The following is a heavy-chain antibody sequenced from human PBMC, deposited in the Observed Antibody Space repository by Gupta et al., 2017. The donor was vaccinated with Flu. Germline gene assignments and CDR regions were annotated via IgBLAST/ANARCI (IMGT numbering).Heavy chain of an antibody. J-gene: IGHJ4*02. CDR2: ISYDGSKK. CDR1: GFTFSSYG. Sequence: QVQLVESGGGVVQPGRSLRLSCAASGFTFSSYGMHWVRQAPGKGLEWVAVISYDGSKKYDADSVKGRFTISRDNSKNTLYLQMNSLRAEDTAVYDGAKDHLRTGDYWGQGTLVTVSS. D-gene: IGHD4-17*01. V-gene: IGHV3-30*18. CDR3: AKDHLRTGDY.